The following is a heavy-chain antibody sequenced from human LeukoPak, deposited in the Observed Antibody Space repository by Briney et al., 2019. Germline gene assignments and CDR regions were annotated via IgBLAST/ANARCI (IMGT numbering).Heavy chain of an antibody. CDR1: GGSVTDYY. D-gene: IGHD3-10*01. V-gene: IGHV4-59*05. Sequence: SETLSLTCTVSGGSVTDYYWSWIRQPPGKGLEWIGSIYYSGSTYYNPSLKSRVTISVDTSKNQFSLKLSSVTAADTAVYYCARVYGSGSYYNGYYYYYMDVWGKGTTVTISS. CDR3: ARVYGSGSYYNGYYYYYMDV. CDR2: IYYSGST. J-gene: IGHJ6*03.